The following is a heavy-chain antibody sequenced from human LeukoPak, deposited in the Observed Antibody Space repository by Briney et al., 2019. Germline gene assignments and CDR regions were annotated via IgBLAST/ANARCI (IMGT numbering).Heavy chain of an antibody. Sequence: ASVKVSCKASGYTFTSYGISWVRQAPGQGLEWMGWINPNSGGTNYAQKFQGRVTMTRDTSISTAYMELSRLRSDDTAVYYCARGIDYDILTGYYFDYWGQGTLVTVSS. D-gene: IGHD3-9*01. CDR2: INPNSGGT. J-gene: IGHJ4*02. CDR3: ARGIDYDILTGYYFDY. CDR1: GYTFTSYG. V-gene: IGHV1-2*02.